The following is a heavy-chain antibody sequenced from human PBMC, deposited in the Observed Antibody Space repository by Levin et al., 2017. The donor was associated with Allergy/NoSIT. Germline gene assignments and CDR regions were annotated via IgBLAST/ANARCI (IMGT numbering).Heavy chain of an antibody. CDR1: GFTFSDYY. V-gene: IGHV3-11*05. CDR2: ISSSSSYT. CDR3: ARDLSRFPSGYCSGGSCYSDAFDI. Sequence: GESLKISCAASGFTFSDYYMSWIRQAPGRGLEWVSYISSSSSYTNYADSVKGRFTISRDNAKNSLYLQMNSLRAEDTAVYYCARDLSRFPSGYCSGGSCYSDAFDIWGQGTMVTVSS. J-gene: IGHJ3*02. D-gene: IGHD2-15*01.